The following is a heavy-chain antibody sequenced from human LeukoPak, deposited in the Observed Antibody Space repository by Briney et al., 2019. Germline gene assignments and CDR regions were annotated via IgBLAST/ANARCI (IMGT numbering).Heavy chain of an antibody. CDR2: IKHDGSDI. V-gene: IGHV3-7*01. Sequence: GGSLRLSCAASGFTFTSYWMDWVRQIPGKGPEWVASIKHDGSDIYYLHSVKGRFTISRDNAKDSLYLQMSSLRAEDTAVYYCARDAGRVLAGTVGHFDQWGQGTLVTVSS. J-gene: IGHJ4*02. CDR1: GFTFTSYW. CDR3: ARDAGRVLAGTVGHFDQ. D-gene: IGHD6-13*01.